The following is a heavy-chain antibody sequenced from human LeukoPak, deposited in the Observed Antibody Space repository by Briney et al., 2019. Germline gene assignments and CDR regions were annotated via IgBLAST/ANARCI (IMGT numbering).Heavy chain of an antibody. CDR2: ISVGGST. CDR1: GFTFSSYN. Sequence: PGGSLRLSCAASGFTFSSYNMNWVRQAPGKGLEWVSGISVGGSTYYADSVKGRFTISKANSENTVYLQMNSLRAEDTAVYYCTTDRMWLYIDFWGQGTLVTVSS. V-gene: IGHV3-23*01. J-gene: IGHJ4*02. CDR3: TTDRMWLYIDF. D-gene: IGHD3-22*01.